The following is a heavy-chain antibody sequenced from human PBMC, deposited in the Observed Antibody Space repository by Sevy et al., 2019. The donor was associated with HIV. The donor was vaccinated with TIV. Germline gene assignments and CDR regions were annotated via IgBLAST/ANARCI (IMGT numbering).Heavy chain of an antibody. CDR1: GFAVRDYY. Sequence: GGSLRLSCTGSGFAVRDYYMSWVRQAPGKGLEWVGFIITKNHGGTAEYGASVRGRFTISRDDSENTVNLRMNSLRMEDTGVYYCARLSRQAWLGSGVFHNVTDGFDPWGQGTQVTVSS. CDR3: ARLSRQAWLGSGVFHNVTDGFDP. CDR2: IITKNHGGTA. D-gene: IGHD3-10*01. V-gene: IGHV3-49*04. J-gene: IGHJ5*02.